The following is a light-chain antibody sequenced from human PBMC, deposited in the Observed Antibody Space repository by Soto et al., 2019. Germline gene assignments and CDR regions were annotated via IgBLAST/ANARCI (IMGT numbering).Light chain of an antibody. CDR1: QSISSW. V-gene: IGKV1-5*03. J-gene: IGKJ2*01. CDR3: QQYNSYLYT. Sequence: DIPMTQSPSTLSASVGDRVTITCRASQSISSWLAWYQQKPGKAPKLLIYKASSLESGVPSRFSGSGSGTDFTLTISSLQPADFATYYCQQYNSYLYTFGQGTKLEIK. CDR2: KAS.